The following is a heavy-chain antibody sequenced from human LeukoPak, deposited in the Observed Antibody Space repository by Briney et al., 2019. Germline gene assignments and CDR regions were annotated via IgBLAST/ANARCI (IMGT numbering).Heavy chain of an antibody. J-gene: IGHJ5*02. Sequence: ASVKVSCKASGYTFTGYYLHWVRQAPGQGLEWMGWINSNSGGTNYAQKFQGRVTMTRDTSITTAYMELSRLTSDDTAVYYCARDPSGSYGWFDPWGQGTLVTVSS. V-gene: IGHV1-2*02. CDR2: INSNSGGT. D-gene: IGHD1-26*01. CDR3: ARDPSGSYGWFDP. CDR1: GYTFTGYY.